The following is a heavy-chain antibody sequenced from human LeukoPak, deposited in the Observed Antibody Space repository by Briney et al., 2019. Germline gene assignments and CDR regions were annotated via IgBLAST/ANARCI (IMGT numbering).Heavy chain of an antibody. D-gene: IGHD1-26*01. CDR1: GYTFTSYD. CDR2: MNPNSGNT. J-gene: IGHJ5*02. V-gene: IGHV1-8*01. Sequence: ASVKVSCKASGYTFTSYDINWVRQATGQGLEWMGWMNPNSGNTGYAQKFQGRVTMTRNTSISTAYMELSSLRSEDTAVYYCARGPTWETTPIWFDPWGQGTLVTVSS. CDR3: ARGPTWETTPIWFDP.